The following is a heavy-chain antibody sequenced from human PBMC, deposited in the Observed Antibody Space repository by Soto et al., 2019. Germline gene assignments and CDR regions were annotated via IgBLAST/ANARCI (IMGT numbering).Heavy chain of an antibody. V-gene: IGHV1-8*01. J-gene: IGHJ4*02. CDR1: GNTFTSYD. Sequence: QVQLVQSGAEVKKSGASVKVSCKASGNTFTSYDIHWVRQATGQGLEWMGWMNPDSGNTGYAQKFQGRVTMTRDTSISAAYRELRSLRSEDTAVYYCVRPGDYSSQLPDYWGQGTLVTVSS. CDR3: VRPGDYSSQLPDY. CDR2: MNPDSGNT. D-gene: IGHD4-17*01.